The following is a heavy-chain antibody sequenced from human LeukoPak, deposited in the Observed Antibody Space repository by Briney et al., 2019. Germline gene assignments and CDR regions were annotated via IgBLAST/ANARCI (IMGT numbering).Heavy chain of an antibody. CDR3: AREESSSSGYYFDY. CDR1: GFPFSFYV. D-gene: IGHD6-6*01. V-gene: IGHV3-23*01. Sequence: GGSLRLSCSASGFPFSFYVMTWVRQAPGRGVGWVSTISGCGGSTYYADSLKGRVPISRDNSKNTLYLQMNSLRGEHTAVYYCAREESSSSGYYFDYWGQGALVTVSS. J-gene: IGHJ4*02. CDR2: ISGCGGST.